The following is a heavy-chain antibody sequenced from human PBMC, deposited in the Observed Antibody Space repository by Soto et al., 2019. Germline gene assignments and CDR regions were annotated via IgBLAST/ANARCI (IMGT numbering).Heavy chain of an antibody. CDR3: ARVYSGSYYEFDY. J-gene: IGHJ4*02. CDR2: IYTSGST. D-gene: IGHD1-26*01. CDR1: GGSINNYY. Sequence: PSETLSLTCTVSGGSINNYYWSWIRQPAGKGLEWIGRIYTSGSTNYNPSLKGRVTMSVDTSKNQFSLKLSSVTAADTAVYYCARVYSGSYYEFDYWGQGTLVTVSS. V-gene: IGHV4-4*07.